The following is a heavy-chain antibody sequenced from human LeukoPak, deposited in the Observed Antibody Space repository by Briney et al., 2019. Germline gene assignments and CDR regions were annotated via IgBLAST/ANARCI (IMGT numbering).Heavy chain of an antibody. D-gene: IGHD2-21*01. V-gene: IGHV3-23*01. Sequence: TGGSLRLSCVGSGFTLSSHAMSWVRQAPEKGLEWVSGIYESGQTTHYADSVKGRFSISRDNSKNTLYLQMDSLRGEDTAIYYCAKDYRIGYSDHFDYWGQGALVTVSS. CDR3: AKDYRIGYSDHFDY. CDR2: IYESGQTT. J-gene: IGHJ4*02. CDR1: GFTLSSHA.